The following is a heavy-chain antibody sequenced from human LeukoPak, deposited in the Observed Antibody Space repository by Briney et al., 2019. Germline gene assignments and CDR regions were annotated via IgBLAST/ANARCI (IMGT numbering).Heavy chain of an antibody. J-gene: IGHJ6*02. CDR3: AAVDTASDYYYGMDV. CDR1: GYTFTGYY. D-gene: IGHD5-18*01. V-gene: IGHV1-2*02. Sequence: ASVKVSCKASGYTFTGYYMHWVRHAPGQGLEWMGLINPNSGGTNYAQKFQGRVTMTRDTSISTAYMELSRLRSADTAVYYCAAVDTASDYYYGMDVWGQGTTVTVSS. CDR2: INPNSGGT.